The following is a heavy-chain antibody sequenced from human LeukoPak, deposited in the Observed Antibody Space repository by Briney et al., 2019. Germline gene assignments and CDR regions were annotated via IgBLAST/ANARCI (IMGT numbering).Heavy chain of an antibody. V-gene: IGHV4-34*01. CDR1: GGSFSGYY. CDR2: INHSGST. J-gene: IGHJ6*02. Sequence: PSETLSLTCAVYGGSFSGYYWSWIRQPPGKGLEWIGEINHSGSTNYNPSLKSRVTISVDTSKNQFSLKLSSVTAADTAVYYCARRPSVVPAARWYYYYGMDVWGQGTTVTVSS. CDR3: ARRPSVVPAARWYYYYGMDV. D-gene: IGHD2-2*01.